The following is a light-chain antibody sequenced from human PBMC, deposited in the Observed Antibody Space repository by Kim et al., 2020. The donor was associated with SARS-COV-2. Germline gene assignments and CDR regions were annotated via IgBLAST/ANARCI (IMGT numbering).Light chain of an antibody. Sequence: GQKAAISCSGSSTNIGINVVNWYQQLPGTAPKLLMFDNNQRPSGVPDRFSGSKSGTSASLAISGLQSEDEADYYCATWDDSLHGVVFGGGTQLTVL. CDR1: STNIGINV. J-gene: IGLJ2*01. CDR3: ATWDDSLHGVV. CDR2: DNN. V-gene: IGLV1-44*01.